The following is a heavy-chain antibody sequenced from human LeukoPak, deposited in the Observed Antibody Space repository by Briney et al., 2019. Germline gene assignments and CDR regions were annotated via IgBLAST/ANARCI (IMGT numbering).Heavy chain of an antibody. J-gene: IGHJ3*02. Sequence: SETLSLTCTASGGSISSYYWSWIRQPPGKGLEWIGYISYSGSTDYNPSLKSRVTISLDTSKNQFSLRLSSVTAADTAVYYCARETRLHSGSYSNDAFDIWGQGAMVTVSS. V-gene: IGHV4-59*01. CDR3: ARETRLHSGSYSNDAFDI. CDR2: ISYSGST. D-gene: IGHD1-26*01. CDR1: GGSISSYY.